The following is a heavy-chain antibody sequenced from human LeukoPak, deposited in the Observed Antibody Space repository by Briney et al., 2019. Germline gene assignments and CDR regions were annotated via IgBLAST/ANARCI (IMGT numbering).Heavy chain of an antibody. D-gene: IGHD2-21*01. J-gene: IGHJ4*02. CDR1: GFTVSSNY. V-gene: IGHV3-53*01. CDR3: ARDIRGGELVLDY. CDR2: IYSGGST. Sequence: PGGSLRLSCAASGFTVSSNYMSWVRQVPGKGLEWVSVIYSGGSTYYADSVKGRFTISRDNSKNTLYLQMNSLRAEDTAVYYCARDIRGGELVLDYWGQGTLVTVSS.